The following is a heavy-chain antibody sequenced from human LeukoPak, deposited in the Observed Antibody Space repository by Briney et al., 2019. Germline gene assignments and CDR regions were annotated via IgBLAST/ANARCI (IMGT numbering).Heavy chain of an antibody. V-gene: IGHV1-69*01. CDR2: IIPIFGTA. CDR1: GGTFSRYA. J-gene: IGHJ4*02. D-gene: IGHD6-6*01. Sequence: SVKVSCKASGGTFSRYAISWVRQAPRQGLEWMGGIIPIFGTANYAQKFQGRVTITADESTSTAYMELSSLRSEDTAVYYCARIAHSSSSSYWGQGTLVTVSS. CDR3: ARIAHSSSSSY.